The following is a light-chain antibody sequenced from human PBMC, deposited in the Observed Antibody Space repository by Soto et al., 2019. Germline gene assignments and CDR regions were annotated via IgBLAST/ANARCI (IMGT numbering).Light chain of an antibody. CDR1: QSVPDNF. CDR2: GAS. V-gene: IGKV3-20*01. Sequence: ETVLTQSPGTLSLSPGERATLSCRASQSVPDNFLAWYQQKPGQPPRLLIYGASIRVPGTPDRFCGSGSGXXXXXXXSRLEPKDFAVYYCQQYGGSSLPFGGGTTVEFK. CDR3: QQYGGSSLP. J-gene: IGKJ4*01.